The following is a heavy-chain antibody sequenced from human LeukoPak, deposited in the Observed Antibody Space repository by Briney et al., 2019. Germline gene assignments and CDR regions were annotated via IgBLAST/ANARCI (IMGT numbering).Heavy chain of an antibody. Sequence: PGGSLRLSCAASGFTFSSYSMNWVRQAPGKGLEWVSYISSSSSTIYYADSVKGRFTISRDNAKNSLYLQMNSLRAEDTALYYCARGSATYYRYFDYWGQGILVTVS. D-gene: IGHD3-10*01. V-gene: IGHV3-48*04. J-gene: IGHJ4*02. CDR2: ISSSSSTI. CDR1: GFTFSSYS. CDR3: ARGSATYYRYFDY.